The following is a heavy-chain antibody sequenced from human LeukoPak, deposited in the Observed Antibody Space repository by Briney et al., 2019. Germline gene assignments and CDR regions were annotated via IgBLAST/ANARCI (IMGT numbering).Heavy chain of an antibody. CDR3: AKDANYYDSSGYYYVPGWFDP. CDR1: GFTFSSYS. V-gene: IGHV3-48*01. CDR2: ISSSSSTI. D-gene: IGHD3-22*01. Sequence: GGSLRLSCAASGFTFSSYSMNWVRQAPGKGLEWVSYISSSSSTIYYADSVKGRFTISRDNAKNSLYLQMNSLRAEDTAVYYCAKDANYYDSSGYYYVPGWFDPWGQGTLVTVSS. J-gene: IGHJ5*02.